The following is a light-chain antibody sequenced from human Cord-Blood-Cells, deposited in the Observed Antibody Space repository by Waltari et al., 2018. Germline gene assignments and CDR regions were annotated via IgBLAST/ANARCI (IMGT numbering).Light chain of an antibody. CDR3: QQYNSYPWT. CDR1: QSISSW. Sequence: DIQRPQSPSTLPASVGDRVTITCRASQSISSWVAWYQQKPGKAPKLLIYKAFSLESGVPSRFSGSGSGTECTLTISSLQPDDFATYDCQQYNSYPWTFGQGTKVEIK. CDR2: KAF. J-gene: IGKJ1*01. V-gene: IGKV1-5*03.